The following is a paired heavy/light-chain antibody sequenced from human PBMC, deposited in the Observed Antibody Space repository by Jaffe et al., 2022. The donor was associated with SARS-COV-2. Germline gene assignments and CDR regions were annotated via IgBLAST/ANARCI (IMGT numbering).Heavy chain of an antibody. V-gene: IGHV3-66*02. CDR2: VYSGGTT. D-gene: IGHD3-10*01. J-gene: IGHJ2*01. CDR3: ARAPTGWFLDL. Sequence: EVHLVESGGGLVQPGESLRLSCAASGVTVSSSYMYWVRQAPGKGLEWVSYVYSGGTTSYADSVKGRFTISRDNSKNTLYLQMSSLRTEDTAVYYCARAPTGWFLDLWGRGTLVTV. CDR1: GVTVSSSY.
Light chain of an antibody. J-gene: IGKJ4*01. CDR1: QSVLYSSNNNNY. Sequence: DIVMTQSPDSLAVSLGERATINCKSSQSVLYSSNNNNYLAWYQQKPGQPPRLLVYWASTRASRVPDRFSGSGSGTDFTLTISSLQAEDVAVYYCQQYIATPLTFGGGTKVEIK. CDR3: QQYIATPLT. CDR2: WAS. V-gene: IGKV4-1*01.